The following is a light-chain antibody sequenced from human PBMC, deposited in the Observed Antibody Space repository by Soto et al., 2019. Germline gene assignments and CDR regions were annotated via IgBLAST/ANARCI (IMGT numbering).Light chain of an antibody. V-gene: IGKV3-15*01. Sequence: EIVMTQSPATLSVSPGERATLSCRASQRIDTSLAWYQQRPGQAPRLLLYNAATRATGIPARFSGRGFGTEFTLTISSLQSEDFAVYYCQQYGGSPLTFGPGTKVEIK. CDR1: QRIDTS. CDR2: NAA. CDR3: QQYGGSPLT. J-gene: IGKJ3*01.